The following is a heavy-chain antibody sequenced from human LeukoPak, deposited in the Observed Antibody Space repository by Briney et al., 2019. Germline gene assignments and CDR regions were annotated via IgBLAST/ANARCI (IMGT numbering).Heavy chain of an antibody. Sequence: GGSLRLSCAASGFTFCDYAMHWVRQAPGKGLEWVSLISGDGYTTYYADSVKGRFTISRDNSKNSLYLQMNSLRTEDTALYYCAKDIGGIRDCWGQGTLVTVSS. D-gene: IGHD3-16*01. CDR3: AKDIGGIRDC. V-gene: IGHV3-43*02. J-gene: IGHJ4*02. CDR2: ISGDGYTT. CDR1: GFTFCDYA.